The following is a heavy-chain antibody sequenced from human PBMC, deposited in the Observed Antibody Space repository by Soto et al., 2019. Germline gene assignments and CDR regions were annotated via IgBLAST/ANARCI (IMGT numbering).Heavy chain of an antibody. V-gene: IGHV1-69*01. CDR3: ASLVYCSGGSCRNWFDP. CDR1: GGTFSSYA. Sequence: QVQLVQSGAEVKKPGSSVKVSCTASGGTFSSYAISWVRQAPGQGLEWMGGIIPIFGTANYAQKFQGRVTITADESTSTAYMELSSLRSEDTAVYYCASLVYCSGGSCRNWFDPWGQGTLVTVSS. J-gene: IGHJ5*02. CDR2: IIPIFGTA. D-gene: IGHD2-15*01.